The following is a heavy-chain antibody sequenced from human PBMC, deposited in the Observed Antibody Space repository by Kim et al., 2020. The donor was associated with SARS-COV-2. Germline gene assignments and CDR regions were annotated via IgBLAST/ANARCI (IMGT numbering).Heavy chain of an antibody. Sequence: GGSLRLSCAASGFTFSSYEMNWVRQAPGKGLEWVSYISSSGSTIYYADSVKGRFTISRDNAKNSLYLQMNSLRAEDTAVYYCARVVPQIVGATEDAFDIWGQGTMVTVSS. V-gene: IGHV3-48*03. CDR1: GFTFSSYE. J-gene: IGHJ3*02. D-gene: IGHD1-26*01. CDR3: ARVVPQIVGATEDAFDI. CDR2: ISSSGSTI.